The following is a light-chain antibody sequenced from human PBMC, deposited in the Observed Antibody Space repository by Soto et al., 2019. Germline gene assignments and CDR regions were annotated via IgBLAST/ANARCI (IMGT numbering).Light chain of an antibody. J-gene: IGLJ1*01. Sequence: QSALTQPASVSGSPGQSITISCTGTSSDVGGYNYVSWYQQHPDKAPKLMIYVVSNRPSGVSNRFSGSKSGNTASLTISGLQAEDAADYDCSSYTSSDTPYVFGTGTKVTVL. V-gene: IGLV2-14*01. CDR3: SSYTSSDTPYV. CDR1: SSDVGGYNY. CDR2: VVS.